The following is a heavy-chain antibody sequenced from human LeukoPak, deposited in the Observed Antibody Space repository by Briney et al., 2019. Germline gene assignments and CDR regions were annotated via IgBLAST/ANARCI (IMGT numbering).Heavy chain of an antibody. Sequence: GGSLRLSCAASGFTFSSYAMSWVRQAPGKGLEWVSVISGSGGSTYYADSVKGRFTISRDNSKNTVYLQMNSLRAEDTAVYYCAKLTYDYGDFDYWGQGTLVTVSS. D-gene: IGHD4-17*01. CDR1: GFTFSSYA. V-gene: IGHV3-23*01. CDR2: ISGSGGST. J-gene: IGHJ4*02. CDR3: AKLTYDYGDFDY.